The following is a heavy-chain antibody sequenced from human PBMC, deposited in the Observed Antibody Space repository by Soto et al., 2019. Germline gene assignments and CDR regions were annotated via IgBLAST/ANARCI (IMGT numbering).Heavy chain of an antibody. J-gene: IGHJ6*02. CDR2: INHSGST. CDR1: GGSFSGYY. D-gene: IGHD6-13*01. CDR3: AKVVIAAAGIANGMDV. Sequence: SETLSLTCAVYGGSFSGYYWSWIRQPPGKGLGWIGEINHSGSTNYNPSLKSRVTISVDTSKNQFSLKLSSVTAADTAVYYCAKVVIAAAGIANGMDVWGQGTTVTVSS. V-gene: IGHV4-34*01.